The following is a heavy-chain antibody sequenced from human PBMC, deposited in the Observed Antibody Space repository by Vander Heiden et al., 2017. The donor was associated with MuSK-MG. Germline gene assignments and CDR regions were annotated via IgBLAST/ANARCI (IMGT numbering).Heavy chain of an antibody. J-gene: IGHJ4*02. CDR2: IYYRGST. D-gene: IGHD3-9*01. CDR1: GGSISSSSYY. CDR3: ASYVLRYFDWLFLYDY. Sequence: QLQLQESGPGLVKPSETLSLTCTVSGGSISSSSYYWGWIRQPPGKGLEWIGSIYYRGSTYYNPSLKSRVTISVDTSKNQFSLKLSSVTAADTAVYYCASYVLRYFDWLFLYDYWGQGTLVTVSS. V-gene: IGHV4-39*07.